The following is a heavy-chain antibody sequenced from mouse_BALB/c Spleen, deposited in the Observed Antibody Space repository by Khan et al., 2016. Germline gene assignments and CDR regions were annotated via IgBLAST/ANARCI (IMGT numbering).Heavy chain of an antibody. D-gene: IGHD1-1*01. CDR1: GYSITSDYA. CDR2: ISYSGST. Sequence: EVQLQESGPGLVKPSQSLSLTCTVSGYSITSDYAWNWLRQFPGNKLEWMGYISYSGSTSYNPSLNSRISITRDTSKNQFFLQLNSVTTEDTATYYCGRSYYYGSSYYFDYGGQGTTLTVSS. J-gene: IGHJ2*01. V-gene: IGHV3-2*02. CDR3: GRSYYYGSSYYFDY.